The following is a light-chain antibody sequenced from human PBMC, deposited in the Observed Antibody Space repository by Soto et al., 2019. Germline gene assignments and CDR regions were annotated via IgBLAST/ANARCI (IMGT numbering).Light chain of an antibody. J-gene: IGKJ2*01. V-gene: IGKV1-5*01. CDR1: QSISSW. CDR3: QQYNSYSQT. Sequence: DIQMTQSPCTLSASVVDRVTITCRASQSISSWLAWYQQKPGKAPKLLIYDASSLESGVPSRFSGSGSGTEFTLTISSLQPDDFATYYCQQYNSYSQTFGQGTKLEIK. CDR2: DAS.